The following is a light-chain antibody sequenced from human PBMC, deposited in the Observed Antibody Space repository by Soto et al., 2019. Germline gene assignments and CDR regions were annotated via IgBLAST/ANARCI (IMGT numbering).Light chain of an antibody. CDR2: EVS. J-gene: IGLJ3*02. V-gene: IGLV2-8*01. CDR1: SSDVGGYNY. Sequence: QSVLTQPPSASGSPGQSVTISCTGTSSDVGGYNYVSWYQQHPGKAPKLMIYEVSKRPSGVPDRFSGSKSGNTASLTVSGLQAEAEAEYYFSSYAGSNNGVFGGGTKLTVL. CDR3: SSYAGSNNGV.